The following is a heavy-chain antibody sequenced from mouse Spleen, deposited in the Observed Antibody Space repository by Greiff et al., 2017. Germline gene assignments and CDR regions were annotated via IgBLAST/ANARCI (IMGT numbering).Heavy chain of an antibody. V-gene: IGHV5-6*02. CDR2: ISSGGSYT. CDR1: GFTFSSYG. D-gene: IGHD2-4*01. Sequence: EVMLVESGGDLVKPGGSLKLSCAASGFTFSSYGMSWVRQTPDKRLEWVATISSGGSYTYYPDSVKGRFTISRDNAKNTLYLQMSSLKSEDTAMYYCARRYYDSYYFDYWGQGTTLTVSS. J-gene: IGHJ2*01. CDR3: ARRYYDSYYFDY.